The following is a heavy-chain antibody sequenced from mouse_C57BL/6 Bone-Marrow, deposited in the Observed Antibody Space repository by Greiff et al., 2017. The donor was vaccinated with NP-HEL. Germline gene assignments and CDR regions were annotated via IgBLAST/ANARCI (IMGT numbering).Heavy chain of an antibody. V-gene: IGHV5-6*01. D-gene: IGHD2-5*01. J-gene: IGHJ2*01. Sequence: EVNLVESGGDLVKPGGSLKLSCAASGFTFSSYGMSWVRPTPDKRLEWVATISSGGSYTYYPDSVKGRFTISRDNAKNTLYLQMSSLKSEDTAMYYCARHYYSNYFDYWGQGTTLTVSS. CDR3: ARHYYSNYFDY. CDR2: ISSGGSYT. CDR1: GFTFSSYG.